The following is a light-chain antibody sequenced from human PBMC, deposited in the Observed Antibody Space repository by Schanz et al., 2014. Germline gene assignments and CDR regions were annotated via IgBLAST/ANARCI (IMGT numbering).Light chain of an antibody. Sequence: QSVLTQPPSVSAAPGQKVTISCSGSSSNIGNSYVSWYQQLPGTAPKLLIYGNSNRPSGVPDRFSGSKSGTSASLAITGLQAEDEADYYCSSYAGSNTLYVFGTGTKVTVL. V-gene: IGLV1-40*01. CDR1: SSNIGNSY. CDR2: GNS. CDR3: SSYAGSNTLYV. J-gene: IGLJ1*01.